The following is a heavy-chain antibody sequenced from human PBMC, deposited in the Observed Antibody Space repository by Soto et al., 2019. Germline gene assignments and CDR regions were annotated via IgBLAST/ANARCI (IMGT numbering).Heavy chain of an antibody. CDR2: INHSGST. D-gene: IGHD2-2*01. CDR3: ARGRGYCSSTSCYGGFDY. V-gene: IGHV4-34*01. CDR1: GGSFSGYY. J-gene: IGHJ4*02. Sequence: QVQLQQWGAGLLKPSETLSLTCAVYGGSFSGYYWSWIRQPPGKGLEWIGEINHSGSTNYNPSLKSRFTISVDTSKNQFSLKLSSVTAADTAVYYCARGRGYCSSTSCYGGFDYWGQGTLVTVSS.